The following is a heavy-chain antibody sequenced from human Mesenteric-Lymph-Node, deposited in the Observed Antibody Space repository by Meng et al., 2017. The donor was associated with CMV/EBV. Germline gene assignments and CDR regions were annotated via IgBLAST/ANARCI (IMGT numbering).Heavy chain of an antibody. CDR2: INANSGST. Sequence: ASVKVSCKASGYTFTGYYLHWVRQAPGQGLEWMGWINANSGSTEFTQKFQGRVTMTRDTSSSTAYMDLSSLRSEDTAVYYCARTRIGELLGGHDAFDIWGQGTLVTVSS. J-gene: IGHJ3*02. D-gene: IGHD1-7*01. V-gene: IGHV1-2*02. CDR1: GYTFTGYY. CDR3: ARTRIGELLGGHDAFDI.